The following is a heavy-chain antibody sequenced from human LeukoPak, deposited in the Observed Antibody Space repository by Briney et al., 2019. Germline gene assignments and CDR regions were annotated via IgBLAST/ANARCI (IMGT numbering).Heavy chain of an antibody. D-gene: IGHD3-22*01. J-gene: IGHJ4*02. V-gene: IGHV3-43*02. CDR2: ITGDGYNS. CDR3: AKDSGGHFYDEYYFDY. Sequence: GGSLRLSCAASGFTFDDYAIHWVRQAPGKGLEWVSLITGDGYNSYYADSVKGRFTFSRDNSKNSLYLQMNSLRTEDTALYYCAKDSGGHFYDEYYFDYWGQGTLVTVSS. CDR1: GFTFDDYA.